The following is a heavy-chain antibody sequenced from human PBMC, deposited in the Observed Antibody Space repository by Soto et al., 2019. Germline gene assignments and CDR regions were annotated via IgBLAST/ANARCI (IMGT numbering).Heavy chain of an antibody. CDR1: GFTFSNAW. D-gene: IGHD5-18*01. J-gene: IGHJ3*02. CDR3: TTSPLGYSYGLWAFDI. CDR2: IKSKTDGGTT. Sequence: EVQLVESGGGLVKPGGSLRLSCAASGFTFSNAWMSWVRQAPGKGLEWVGRIKSKTDGGTTDYAAPVKGRFTISRDDSKTTLYLQMNSLKTEDTAVYYCTTSPLGYSYGLWAFDIWGQGTMVTVSS. V-gene: IGHV3-15*01.